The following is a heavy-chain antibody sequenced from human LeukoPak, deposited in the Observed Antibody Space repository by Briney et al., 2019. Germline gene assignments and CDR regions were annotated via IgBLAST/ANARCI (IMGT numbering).Heavy chain of an antibody. V-gene: IGHV3-7*05. D-gene: IGHD3-10*01. CDR1: GFPSSRYW. Sequence: GGSLRLSCAASGFPSSRYWMSWVRQAPGKGLEWVANIKQDGSEKFYADSVRGRFTISRDNAKNSLYLQMNSLRAEDTAVYYCARTSGSSRYYFDYWGQGTLVTVSS. CDR3: ARTSGSSRYYFDY. CDR2: IKQDGSEK. J-gene: IGHJ4*02.